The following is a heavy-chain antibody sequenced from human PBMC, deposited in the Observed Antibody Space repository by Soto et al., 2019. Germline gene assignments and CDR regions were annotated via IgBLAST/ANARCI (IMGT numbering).Heavy chain of an antibody. CDR3: ARGMPVAANWFDS. V-gene: IGHV3-7*02. CDR2: IKQDGGEK. D-gene: IGHD6-19*01. J-gene: IGHJ5*01. CDR1: GFTFTRYW. Sequence: EVQLVESGGGLVQPGGSLRLSCAASGFTFTRYWMNWVRQAPGKGPEWVANIKQDGGEKYYVDSVKGRFTISRDNADNSLILQMNSLRAEDTAVYYCARGMPVAANWFDSWGQGTLVTVSS.